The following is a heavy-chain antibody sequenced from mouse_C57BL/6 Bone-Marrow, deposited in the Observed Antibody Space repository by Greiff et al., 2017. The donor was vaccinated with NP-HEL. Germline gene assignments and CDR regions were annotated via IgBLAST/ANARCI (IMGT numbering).Heavy chain of an antibody. V-gene: IGHV1-18*01. Sequence: SLPELVKPGASVKIPCKASGYTFTDYNMDWVKQSHGKSLEWIGDINPNNGGTIYNQKFKGKATLTVDKSSSTAYMELRSLTSEDTAVYYCARGDGYQIPYYYAMDYWGQGTSVTVSS. J-gene: IGHJ4*01. CDR1: GYTFTDYN. D-gene: IGHD2-3*01. CDR2: INPNNGGT. CDR3: ARGDGYQIPYYYAMDY.